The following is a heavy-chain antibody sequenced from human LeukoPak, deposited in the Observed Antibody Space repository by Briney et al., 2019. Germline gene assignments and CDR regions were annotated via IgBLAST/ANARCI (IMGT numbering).Heavy chain of an antibody. Sequence: SGGSLRLSCAASGFTFSSYGMHWVRQAPGKGLEWVAFIRYDGSNKYYADSVKGRFTISRDNSKNTLYLQMNSLRAEDTAVYYCAKTDIVVRPAPYYFDYWGQGTLVTVSS. CDR2: IRYDGSNK. D-gene: IGHD2-2*01. CDR1: GFTFSSYG. V-gene: IGHV3-30*02. CDR3: AKTDIVVRPAPYYFDY. J-gene: IGHJ4*02.